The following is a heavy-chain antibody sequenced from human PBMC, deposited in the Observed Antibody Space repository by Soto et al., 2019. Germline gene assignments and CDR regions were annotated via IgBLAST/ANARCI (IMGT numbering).Heavy chain of an antibody. CDR2: IIPILGIA. CDR3: ASLTRSGYHYGMDV. Sequence: QVQLVQSGAEVKKPGSSVKVSCKASGGTFSSYTISWVRQAPGQGLEWMGRIIPILGIANYAQKFQGRVTSTADKSTSTAYRELSSLRSEDTAVNYWASLTRSGYHYGMDVWGQGTTVTVSS. D-gene: IGHD3-10*01. V-gene: IGHV1-69*02. J-gene: IGHJ6*02. CDR1: GGTFSSYT.